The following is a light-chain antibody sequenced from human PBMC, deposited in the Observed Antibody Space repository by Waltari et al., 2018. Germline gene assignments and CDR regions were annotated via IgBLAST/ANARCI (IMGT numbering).Light chain of an antibody. J-gene: IGLJ3*02. CDR2: DDN. V-gene: IGLV2-23*01. CDR1: SRDVGNYNL. Sequence: QSALTQPASVSGSPGQALTIPCTGTSRDVGNYNLAPWYQQYPGKAPKVMIYDDNRRPSGVSDRFSGSKSGNTASLTISGVQAEDEADYYCCSYAGSYTWVFGGGTKLTVL. CDR3: CSYAGSYTWV.